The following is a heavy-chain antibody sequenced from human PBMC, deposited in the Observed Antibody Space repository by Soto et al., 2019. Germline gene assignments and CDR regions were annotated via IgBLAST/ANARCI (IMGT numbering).Heavy chain of an antibody. J-gene: IGHJ6*02. V-gene: IGHV1-2*04. CDR2: INPNSGGT. D-gene: IGHD2-15*01. CDR3: ARALVVAATRYYCGMDV. Sequence: ASVKVSCKASGYTFTGYYMHWVRQAPGQGLEWMGWINPNSGGTNYAQKFQGWVTMTRDTSISTAYMELSRLRSDDTAVYYCARALVVAATRYYCGMDVWGQGTRVTVSS. CDR1: GYTFTGYY.